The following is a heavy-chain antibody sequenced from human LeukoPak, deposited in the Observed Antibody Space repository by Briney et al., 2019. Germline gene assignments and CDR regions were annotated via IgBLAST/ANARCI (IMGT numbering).Heavy chain of an antibody. CDR1: GYTFTSYC. J-gene: IGHJ6*02. CDR3: ARDPYNWNYMASLYGMDV. Sequence: GASVKVSCKASGYTFTSYCMHWVRQAPGQGLEWMGIINPSGGSTSYAQKFQGRVTMTRDTSTSTVYMELSSLRSEDTAVYYCARDPYNWNYMASLYGMDVWGQGTTVTVSS. CDR2: INPSGGST. V-gene: IGHV1-46*01. D-gene: IGHD1-7*01.